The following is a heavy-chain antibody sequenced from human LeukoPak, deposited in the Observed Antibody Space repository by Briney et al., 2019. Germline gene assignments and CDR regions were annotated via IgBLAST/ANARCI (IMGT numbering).Heavy chain of an antibody. CDR2: IYYSGST. Sequence: SETLSLTCTVSGGSISSYYWSWIRQPPGKGLEWIGYIYYSGSTNYNPSLKSRVTISVDTSKNQFSLKLSSVTAADTAAYYCASTMGGYYFDYWGQGTLVTVSS. J-gene: IGHJ4*02. CDR3: ASTMGGYYFDY. CDR1: GGSISSYY. D-gene: IGHD1-26*01. V-gene: IGHV4-59*01.